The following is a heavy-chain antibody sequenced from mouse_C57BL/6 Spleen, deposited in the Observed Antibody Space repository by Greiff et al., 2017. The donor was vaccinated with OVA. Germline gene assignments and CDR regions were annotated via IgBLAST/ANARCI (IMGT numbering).Heavy chain of an antibody. D-gene: IGHD1-1*01. J-gene: IGHJ4*01. Sequence: EVQLQQSGPGLVKPSQSLSLSCYATGYSITSGYYWYWIRRSPGNNLEWMGYISYDGSNNYNPYLKNRISITRDTSNNQFFLKLNSVTTEDSATYYCASNYYGSSSYYAMDYWGQGTSVTVSS. CDR1: GYSITSGYY. V-gene: IGHV3-6*01. CDR2: ISYDGSN. CDR3: ASNYYGSSSYYAMDY.